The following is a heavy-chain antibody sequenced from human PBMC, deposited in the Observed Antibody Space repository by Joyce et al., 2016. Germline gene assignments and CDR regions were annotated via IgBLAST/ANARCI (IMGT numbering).Heavy chain of an antibody. V-gene: IGHV3-48*02. CDR2: ISSSRTTI. CDR3: ARDYSSGYFFDY. CDR1: GFLFGRYS. J-gene: IGHJ4*02. Sequence: EVKLVESGGGLVQPGGSLRLFCRGSGFLFGRYSMTWVRQAPGKGLDWVSFISSSRTTIYYADSVKGRFTISRDDAKNSMSLQMDSLRDEDTAVYYCARDYSSGYFFDYWGQGTLVTVSS. D-gene: IGHD3-22*01.